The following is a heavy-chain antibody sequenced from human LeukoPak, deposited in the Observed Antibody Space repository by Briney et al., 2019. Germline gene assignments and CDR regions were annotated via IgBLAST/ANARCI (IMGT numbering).Heavy chain of an antibody. D-gene: IGHD1-26*01. CDR3: ARSYPPFLFDY. V-gene: IGHV4-4*09. J-gene: IGHJ4*02. CDR1: GGSISSYY. CDR2: IYTSGST. Sequence: SETLSLTCTVSGGSISSYYWSWIRQPPGKGMEWVGYIYTSGSTNYNPSLKSRVTISVDTSKNQFSLKLSSVTAADTAVCYCARSYPPFLFDYWGQGTLVTVSS.